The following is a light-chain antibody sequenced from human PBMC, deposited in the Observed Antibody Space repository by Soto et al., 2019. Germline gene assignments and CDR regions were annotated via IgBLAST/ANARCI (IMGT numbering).Light chain of an antibody. CDR1: QSFSSTY. V-gene: IGKV3-20*01. CDR3: QHYDRTSYT. J-gene: IGKJ2*01. Sequence: EVVLTQSPGTLSLSPGERATLSCRASQSFSSTYISWYQQQPGQAPRLLIYAASSRATGIPDRFSGSASGTDITLTISRLEPEDFAVYYCQHYDRTSYTFGQGTKLEIK. CDR2: AAS.